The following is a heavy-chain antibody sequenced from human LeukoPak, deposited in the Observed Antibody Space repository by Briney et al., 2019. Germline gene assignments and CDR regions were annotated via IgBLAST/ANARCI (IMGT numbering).Heavy chain of an antibody. D-gene: IGHD3-22*01. CDR1: GFTFSSYA. J-gene: IGHJ4*02. CDR3: ATTYYYDSSGYYPSFDY. Sequence: GGSLRLSCAASGFTFSSYAMSWVRQAPGKGLEWVSAISGSGGSTYYADSVKGRFTISRDNSKNTLYLQMNSLRAEDTAVYYCATTYYYDSSGYYPSFDYWGQGTLVTVSS. V-gene: IGHV3-23*01. CDR2: ISGSGGST.